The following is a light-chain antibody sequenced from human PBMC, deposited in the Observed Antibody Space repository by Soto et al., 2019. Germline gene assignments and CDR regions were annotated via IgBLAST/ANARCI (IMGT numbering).Light chain of an antibody. CDR2: DAS. Sequence: EIVLTQSPATLSLSPGERATLSCRASQSVSSYLAWYQQKPGQAPRLLIYDASNRATGIPDRFSGSESGTDFTLTISSLEPEDFSVYYCQQRSNWLLTFGGGTKVEIK. CDR1: QSVSSY. CDR3: QQRSNWLLT. J-gene: IGKJ4*01. V-gene: IGKV3-11*01.